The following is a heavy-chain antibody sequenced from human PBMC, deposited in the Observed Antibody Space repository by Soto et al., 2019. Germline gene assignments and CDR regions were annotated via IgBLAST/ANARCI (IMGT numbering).Heavy chain of an antibody. CDR1: GGSISSYY. CDR2: IYYSGIT. D-gene: IGHD3-10*01. Sequence: PSETLSLTCTVSGGSISSYYWSWIRQPPGKGLEWIGYIYYSGITNYNPSLKSRVTMSVDTSKNQFSLKLSSVTAADTAVYYCARETYYGSGYMDVWGKGTTVTVSS. CDR3: ARETYYGSGYMDV. J-gene: IGHJ6*03. V-gene: IGHV4-59*01.